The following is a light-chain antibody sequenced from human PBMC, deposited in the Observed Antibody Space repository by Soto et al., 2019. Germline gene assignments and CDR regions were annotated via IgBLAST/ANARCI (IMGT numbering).Light chain of an antibody. Sequence: QAVVTQPPSVSEAPRQRVTISCSGSSSNIGNNAVNWYQQLPGKAPKLLIYYDDLLPSGVSDRFSGSKSGTSASLAISGLRFEDEADYYCAAGDDSRNGVVFGGGTNPPVL. J-gene: IGLJ2*01. CDR3: AAGDDSRNGVV. CDR2: YDD. CDR1: SSNIGNNA. V-gene: IGLV1-36*01.